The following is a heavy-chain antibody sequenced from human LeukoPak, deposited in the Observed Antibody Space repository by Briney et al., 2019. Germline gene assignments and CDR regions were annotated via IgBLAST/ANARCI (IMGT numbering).Heavy chain of an antibody. J-gene: IGHJ5*02. CDR2: ISNGKT. CDR1: GFPFSSHA. D-gene: IGHD2-15*01. Sequence: GGSLRLSCAASGFPFSSHAMSWVRQPPGKGLEWVAAISNGKTYYADSVRGRFAISRDDSTNTVYLHMNSLRDEDTALYHCVREAGYCAPVCIKTNWFDPWGQGTLVTVSS. V-gene: IGHV3-23*01. CDR3: VREAGYCAPVCIKTNWFDP.